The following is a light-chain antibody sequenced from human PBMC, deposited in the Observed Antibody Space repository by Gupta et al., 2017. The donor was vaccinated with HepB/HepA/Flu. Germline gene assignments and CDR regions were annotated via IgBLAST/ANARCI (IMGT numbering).Light chain of an antibody. J-gene: IGKJ5*01. V-gene: IGKV3-15*01. CDR2: GAS. CDR1: QSVSSN. CDR3: QQYNNWPSG. Sequence: ELVMTQSPATLSVSPGERATLSCRASQSVSSNLAWYQQKPGQAPRLLIYGASTRATGIPARFSGSGSGTEFTLTISSLQSEDFAVYYCQQYNNWPSGFGQGTRLEIK.